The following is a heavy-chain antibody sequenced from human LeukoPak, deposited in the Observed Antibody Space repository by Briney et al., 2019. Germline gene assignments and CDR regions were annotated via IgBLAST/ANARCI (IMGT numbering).Heavy chain of an antibody. Sequence: GGPLRLSCAASGFTFSSYAMHWVRQAPGKGLEYVSAISSNGGSTYYADSVKGRFTISRDNSKNTLYLQMSSLRAEDTAVYYCVKDPEDGGEALFSYYYGMDVWGQGTTVTVSS. D-gene: IGHD2-21*01. CDR1: GFTFSSYA. CDR3: VKDPEDGGEALFSYYYGMDV. J-gene: IGHJ6*02. V-gene: IGHV3-64D*06. CDR2: ISSNGGST.